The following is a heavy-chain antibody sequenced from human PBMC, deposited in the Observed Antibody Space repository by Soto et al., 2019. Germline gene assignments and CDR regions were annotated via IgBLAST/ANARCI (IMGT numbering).Heavy chain of an antibody. J-gene: IGHJ4*02. D-gene: IGHD6-6*01. CDR2: ISTSIDAP. CDR3: GKDRTVAARNFDY. V-gene: IGHV3-23*02. Sequence: RGTGLEWVSSISTSIDAPYYVASVKGRFTISRDDSKNTLYLQMSSRRAEESAVYYCGKDRTVAARNFDYWGKGTQVTVSS.